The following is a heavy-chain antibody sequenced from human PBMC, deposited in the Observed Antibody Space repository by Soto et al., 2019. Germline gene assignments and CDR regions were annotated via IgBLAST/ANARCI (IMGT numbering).Heavy chain of an antibody. D-gene: IGHD6-13*01. Sequence: SVNPCCKDSLGTMGCYAVWSARHAPGQGLEWMGGIIPIFGTANYAQKFQGRVTITADKSTSTAYMELSSLRSEDTAVYYCARSRVSSRCYWLDLWVQG. CDR2: IIPIFGTA. J-gene: IGHJ5*02. CDR3: ARSRVSSRCYWLDL. CDR1: LGTMGCYA. V-gene: IGHV1-69*06.